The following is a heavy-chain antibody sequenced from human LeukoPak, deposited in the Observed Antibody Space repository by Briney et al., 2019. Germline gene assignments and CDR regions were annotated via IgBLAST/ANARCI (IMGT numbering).Heavy chain of an antibody. V-gene: IGHV4-59*01. CDR1: GGSISSYY. CDR3: ARSGYSGYDDIDY. J-gene: IGHJ4*02. Sequence: SEALSLTCTVSGGSISSYYWSWIRQPPGKGLEWIGYIYYSGSTNYNPSLKSRVTMSVDTSKNQFSLKLSSVTAADTAVYYCARSGYSGYDDIDYWGQGTLVTVSS. CDR2: IYYSGST. D-gene: IGHD5-12*01.